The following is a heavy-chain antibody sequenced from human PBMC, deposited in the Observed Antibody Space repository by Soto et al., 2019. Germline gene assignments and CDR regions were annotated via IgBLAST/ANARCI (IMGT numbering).Heavy chain of an antibody. Sequence: QVQLVQSGAEVKKPGASVKVSCKASGYTFTGYYMHWVRQAPGQGLEWMGWINPNSGGTNYAQKFQGWVDMTRDPSISTACMELSRLRSDATAVYYCARDSSYGDPDFDYWGQGTLVTVSS. CDR3: ARDSSYGDPDFDY. J-gene: IGHJ4*02. CDR1: GYTFTGYY. D-gene: IGHD4-17*01. V-gene: IGHV1-2*04. CDR2: INPNSGGT.